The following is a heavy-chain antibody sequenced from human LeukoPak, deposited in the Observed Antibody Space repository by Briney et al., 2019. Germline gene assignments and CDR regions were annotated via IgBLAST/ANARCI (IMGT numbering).Heavy chain of an antibody. CDR3: ARDGGYYNGLGI. D-gene: IGHD3-10*01. Sequence: GGSLRLSCAASGFTFGDYWMSWVRQPPGKGLEWVANINQDGSEKYYVDLVKARFTISRDNAKNSLYLQINSLRVEDTAVYYCARDGGYYNGLGIWGQGTLVTVSS. V-gene: IGHV3-7*03. CDR2: INQDGSEK. CDR1: GFTFGDYW. J-gene: IGHJ4*02.